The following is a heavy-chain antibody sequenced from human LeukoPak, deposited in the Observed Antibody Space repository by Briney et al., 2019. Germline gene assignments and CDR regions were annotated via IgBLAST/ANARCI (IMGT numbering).Heavy chain of an antibody. D-gene: IGHD3-22*01. CDR2: IYYSGST. CDR1: GGSISSYY. CDR3: ARRYYDSSGYYVDY. J-gene: IGHJ4*02. V-gene: IGHV4-59*01. Sequence: PSETLSLTCTVSGGSISSYYWSWIRQPPGKGLEWIGYIYYSGSTNYNPSLKSRVTISVDTSKNQFSLKLSSVTAADTAVYYCARRYYDSSGYYVDYWGQGTLVTVSS.